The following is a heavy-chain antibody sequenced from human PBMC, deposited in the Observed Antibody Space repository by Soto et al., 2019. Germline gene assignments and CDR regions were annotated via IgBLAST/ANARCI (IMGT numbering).Heavy chain of an antibody. D-gene: IGHD6-6*01. Sequence: EVPLAESGGGLAQPGGSLRLCCAASGFTLSGYAVDWVREAPGKGLEYVSGISRNGVSTYYANSVQGRFTISRDNSKNTVDLQMGSLRPEDMAVYYCARRARPYFYYMDVWGKGTTVTVSS. J-gene: IGHJ6*03. V-gene: IGHV3-64*01. CDR2: ISRNGVST. CDR1: GFTLSGYA. CDR3: ARRARPYFYYMDV.